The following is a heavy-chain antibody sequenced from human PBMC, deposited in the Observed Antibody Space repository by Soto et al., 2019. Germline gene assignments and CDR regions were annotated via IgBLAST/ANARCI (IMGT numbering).Heavy chain of an antibody. CDR2: IYYSGST. D-gene: IGHD3-16*02. Sequence: SETLSLTCTVSGGSISSYYWSWIRQPPGKGLEWIGYIYYSGSTNYNPSLKSRVTISVDTSKNQFSLKLSSVTAADTAVYYCARVGSGYDYVWGSYRPYWYFDLWGRGTLVTVSS. CDR1: GGSISSYY. CDR3: ARVGSGYDYVWGSYRPYWYFDL. J-gene: IGHJ2*01. V-gene: IGHV4-59*01.